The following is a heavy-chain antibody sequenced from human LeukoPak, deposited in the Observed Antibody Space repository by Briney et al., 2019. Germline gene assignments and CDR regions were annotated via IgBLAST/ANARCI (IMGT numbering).Heavy chain of an antibody. D-gene: IGHD3-10*01. Sequence: PGGSLRLSCAASGFTLDDYAMHWVRHAPGKGLEWVSLISWDGGRTYYADSVKGRFTISRDNSKNSLYLQMNSLRAEDTALYYCAKDYGSGSYYGPDYWGQGTLVTVSS. CDR3: AKDYGSGSYYGPDY. CDR1: GFTLDDYA. CDR2: ISWDGGRT. J-gene: IGHJ4*02. V-gene: IGHV3-43D*03.